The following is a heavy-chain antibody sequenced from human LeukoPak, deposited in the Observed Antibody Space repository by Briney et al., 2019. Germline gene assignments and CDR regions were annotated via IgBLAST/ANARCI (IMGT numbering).Heavy chain of an antibody. CDR1: GFTFSRYS. J-gene: IGHJ4*02. V-gene: IGHV3-21*01. D-gene: IGHD3-10*01. CDR3: ASGSEVVIDY. Sequence: GGSLRLSCAASGFTFSRYSMNWVRQAPGKGLEWVSSISSSSSYIYYADSVKGRFTISRDNAKNSLYLQMNSLRAEDTAVYYCASGSEVVIDYWGQGTLVTVSS. CDR2: ISSSSSYI.